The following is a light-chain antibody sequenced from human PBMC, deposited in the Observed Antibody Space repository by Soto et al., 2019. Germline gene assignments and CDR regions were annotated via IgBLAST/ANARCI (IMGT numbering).Light chain of an antibody. Sequence: IVLTQSPATLSLSPGEGATLSCRASQSVGSYLAWYQQKPGQAPRLLIYDASNRATGIPARLSGSGSGTDFTLTISSLEPEDFAVYYCQQRSNWWTFGQGTKVDIK. CDR2: DAS. CDR1: QSVGSY. CDR3: QQRSNWWT. J-gene: IGKJ1*01. V-gene: IGKV3-11*01.